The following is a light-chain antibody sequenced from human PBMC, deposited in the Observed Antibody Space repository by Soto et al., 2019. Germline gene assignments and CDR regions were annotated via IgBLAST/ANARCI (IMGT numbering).Light chain of an antibody. CDR3: QQRSNWPT. J-gene: IGKJ4*01. Sequence: EIVLTQSPATLSLSPGERATLSCRASQSVSSYLAWYQQKPGQAPRLLIYDASNRATGIPARFSGSGSGTDFTLPISGLEPEDFAVYYCQQRSNWPTFGGGTKVEIK. V-gene: IGKV3-11*01. CDR1: QSVSSY. CDR2: DAS.